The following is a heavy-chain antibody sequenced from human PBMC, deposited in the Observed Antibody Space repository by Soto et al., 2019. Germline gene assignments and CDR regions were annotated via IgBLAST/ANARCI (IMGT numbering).Heavy chain of an antibody. J-gene: IGHJ5*02. CDR3: VRDGTKTLRDWFDP. V-gene: IGHV4-4*07. CDR2: IYATGTT. Sequence: XGTLSLTCTVSGASISGFYWSWIRKSSGKGLEWIGRIYATGTTDYNPSLKSRVMMSVDTSKKQFSLKLRSVTAADTAVYYCVRDGTKTLRDWFDPWGQGISVTVSS. D-gene: IGHD1-1*01. CDR1: GASISGFY.